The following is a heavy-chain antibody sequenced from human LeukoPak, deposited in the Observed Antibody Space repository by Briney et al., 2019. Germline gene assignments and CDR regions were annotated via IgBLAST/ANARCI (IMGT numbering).Heavy chain of an antibody. J-gene: IGHJ4*02. Sequence: GGSLRLSCAASGFSFSTYAMHWVRQGPGKGLEYISSISSNGGSTYYADSVKDRFTISRDNSKNTLFLQMGSLRAEDMAVYYCTRSNNIVGATYFDYWGQGTLVTVSS. V-gene: IGHV3-64*02. D-gene: IGHD1-26*01. CDR2: ISSNGGST. CDR1: GFSFSTYA. CDR3: TRSNNIVGATYFDY.